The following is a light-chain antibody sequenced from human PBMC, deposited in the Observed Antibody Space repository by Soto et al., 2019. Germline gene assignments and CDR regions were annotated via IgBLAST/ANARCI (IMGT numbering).Light chain of an antibody. CDR3: QQYGSSGT. J-gene: IGKJ1*01. CDR1: QSVSSY. Sequence: EIVLTQSPGTLSLSPGERATLSCRASQSVSSYLAWYQQKPGQPPRLLIYDASKRATGIPARFSGSGSGTDFTLTISRLEPEDFAVNYCQQYGSSGTFGQGTKVDIK. V-gene: IGKV3-20*01. CDR2: DAS.